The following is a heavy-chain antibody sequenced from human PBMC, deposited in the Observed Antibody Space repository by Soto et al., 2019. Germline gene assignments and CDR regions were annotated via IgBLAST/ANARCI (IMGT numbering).Heavy chain of an antibody. J-gene: IGHJ4*02. D-gene: IGHD1-1*01. V-gene: IGHV1-24*01. CDR1: GYTLAELS. CDR3: ATEPQPGGERRVSF. CDR2: FDPEDGET. Sequence: ASVKVSCKVSGYTLAELSMHWVRQAPGKGLEWMGGFDPEDGETIYAQKFQGRVTMTEDTSTDTAYMELSSLRSEDTAVYYCATEPQPGGERRVSFWGQGTLVTVSS.